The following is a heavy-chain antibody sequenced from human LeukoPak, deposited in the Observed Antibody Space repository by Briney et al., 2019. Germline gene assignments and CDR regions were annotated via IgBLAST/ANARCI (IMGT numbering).Heavy chain of an antibody. CDR2: ISSSSSYI. Sequence: GGSLRLSCAASGFTFSSYNMNWVRQAPGKGLEWVSSISSSSSYIYYADSVKGRFTISRDSAKNSLYLQMNSLRAEDTAVYYCARETDNTWAYAFDIWGQGTLVTVSS. D-gene: IGHD3-16*01. CDR3: ARETDNTWAYAFDI. CDR1: GFTFSSYN. J-gene: IGHJ4*02. V-gene: IGHV3-21*01.